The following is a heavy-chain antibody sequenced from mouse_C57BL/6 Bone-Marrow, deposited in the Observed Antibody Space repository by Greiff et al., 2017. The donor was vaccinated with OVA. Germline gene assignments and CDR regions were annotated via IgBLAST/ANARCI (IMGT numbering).Heavy chain of an antibody. D-gene: IGHD2-1*01. Sequence: EVKVVESGAELVRPGASVKLSCTASGFNIKDDYMHWVKQRPEQGLEWIGWIDPENGDTEYASKFQGKATITADTSSNTAYLQLSSLTSEDTAVYYCTPYGNHAMDYWGQGTSVTVSS. CDR3: TPYGNHAMDY. CDR2: IDPENGDT. J-gene: IGHJ4*01. V-gene: IGHV14-4*01. CDR1: GFNIKDDY.